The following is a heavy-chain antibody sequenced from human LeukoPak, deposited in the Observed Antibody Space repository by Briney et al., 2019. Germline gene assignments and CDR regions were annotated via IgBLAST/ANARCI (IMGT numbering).Heavy chain of an antibody. V-gene: IGHV1-2*06. CDR2: INPNSGGT. CDR3: AAEGSNLTFDY. D-gene: IGHD2/OR15-2a*01. Sequence: ASVKVSCQASGYTFTDYYMHWVRQAPGQGLEWMGRINPNSGGTNYAQKFQGRVTMTRDTSISTAYMELSRLRSDDTAVYYCAAEGSNLTFDYWGQGTLVIVSS. J-gene: IGHJ4*02. CDR1: GYTFTDYY.